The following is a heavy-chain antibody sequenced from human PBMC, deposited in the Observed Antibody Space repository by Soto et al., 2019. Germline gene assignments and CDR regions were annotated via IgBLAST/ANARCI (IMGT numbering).Heavy chain of an antibody. J-gene: IGHJ3*02. CDR3: AIKYCSSTSCYSDAFDI. CDR1: GYSFTSYW. V-gene: IGHV5-51*01. Sequence: EHLKISRKGSGYSFTSYWIGWVRQMPGKGLEWMGIIYPGDSDTRYSPSFQGQVTISADKSISTAYLQWSSLKASDTAMYYCAIKYCSSTSCYSDAFDIWGQGPMVTVS. CDR2: IYPGDSDT. D-gene: IGHD2-2*01.